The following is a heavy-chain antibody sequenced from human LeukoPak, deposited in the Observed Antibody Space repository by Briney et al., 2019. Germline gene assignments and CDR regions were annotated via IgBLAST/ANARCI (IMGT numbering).Heavy chain of an antibody. V-gene: IGHV3-53*01. J-gene: IGHJ4*02. Sequence: PGGSLRLSCTVSGFTVSGNSMSWVRQAPGKGLEWVSFIYSDNTHYSDSVKGRFTISGDNSKNTLYLQMNSLRAEDTAVYYCARRAGAYSHPYDYWGQGTLVTVSS. CDR1: GFTVSGNS. D-gene: IGHD4/OR15-4a*01. CDR3: ARRAGAYSHPYDY. CDR2: IYSDNT.